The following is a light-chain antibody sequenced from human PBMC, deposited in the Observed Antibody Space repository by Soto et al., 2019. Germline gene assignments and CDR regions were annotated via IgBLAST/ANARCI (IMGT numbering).Light chain of an antibody. J-gene: IGKJ1*01. V-gene: IGKV1-39*01. CDR2: GAS. CDR3: QQNYSATWT. Sequence: DIQLTQSPSFLSASVGDRVTITCRASQGISSYLAWYQQRPGKAPELLIYGASTLQSGVPSRFSGSGSATDFTLTISSLQPEDFATYSCQQNYSATWTFGQGTKVDIK. CDR1: QGISSY.